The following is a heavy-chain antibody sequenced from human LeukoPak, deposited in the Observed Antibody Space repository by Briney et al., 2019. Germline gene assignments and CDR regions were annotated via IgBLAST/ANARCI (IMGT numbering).Heavy chain of an antibody. CDR1: GGSISGYC. D-gene: IGHD3-10*01. CDR3: ARAGYYGSGSYWAYDY. V-gene: IGHV4-59*01. Sequence: SETLSLSCTVSGGSISGYCWSWIRQPPGKGLEWSWYIYYSGSTNYNPSLKSRVTISVDTSKNQCSLKLSSVTAADTAVYYGARAGYYGSGSYWAYDYWGQGTLVTVSS. CDR2: IYYSGST. J-gene: IGHJ4*02.